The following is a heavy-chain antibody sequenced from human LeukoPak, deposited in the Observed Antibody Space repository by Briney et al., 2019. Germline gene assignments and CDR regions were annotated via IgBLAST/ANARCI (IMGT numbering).Heavy chain of an antibody. V-gene: IGHV3-11*01. Sequence: GGSLRLSCAASGFTFSDYYMSWIRQAPGKGLEWVSYISSGGSSIYYADSVKGRFTISRDNAKNSLYLQMNSLRAEDTAVYYCARDSGYDSSGFYYYHGMDVWGQGTTVTVSS. D-gene: IGHD3-22*01. CDR2: ISSGGSSI. J-gene: IGHJ6*02. CDR3: ARDSGYDSSGFYYYHGMDV. CDR1: GFTFSDYY.